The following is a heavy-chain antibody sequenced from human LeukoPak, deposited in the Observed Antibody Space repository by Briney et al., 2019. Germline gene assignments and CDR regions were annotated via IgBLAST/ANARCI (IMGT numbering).Heavy chain of an antibody. CDR1: GFSFSNYG. Sequence: GGSLRLSCADSGFSFSNYGMSWVRQAPGKGLEWVSVIYSGGSTYYADSVKGRFTISRDNSKNTLYLQMNSLRAEDTAVYYCARFVSSGPLWGQGIMVTVSS. V-gene: IGHV3-66*01. J-gene: IGHJ3*01. D-gene: IGHD6-19*01. CDR2: IYSGGST. CDR3: ARFVSSGPL.